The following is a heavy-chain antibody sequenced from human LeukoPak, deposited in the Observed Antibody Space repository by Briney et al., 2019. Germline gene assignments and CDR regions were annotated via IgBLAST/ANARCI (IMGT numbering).Heavy chain of an antibody. CDR3: AKDSPTVTTVGWGAR. J-gene: IGHJ4*02. D-gene: IGHD4-17*01. V-gene: IGHV3-21*04. CDR1: GFTFSSYS. Sequence: GGSLRLSCAASGFTFSSYSMNWVRRTPGKGLEWVSSIGTRRTSIYYADSVKGRFTISRDNAKNALYLQMNSLRVEDTAVYYCAKDSPTVTTVGWGARWGQGTLVTVSS. CDR2: IGTRRTSI.